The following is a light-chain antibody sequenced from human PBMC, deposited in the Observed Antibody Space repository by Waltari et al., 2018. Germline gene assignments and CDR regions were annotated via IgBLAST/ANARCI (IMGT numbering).Light chain of an antibody. CDR2: DNN. CDR1: SSNLGNNS. Sequence: QSVLTQPPSVSAAPGPKVTISCSGSSSNLGNNSVTWYQQLPGTAPKLLIYDNNNRPSGIPDRFSGSKSGTSATLGITGLQTGDEADYYCGTWDSSLSARVFGGGTKLTVL. V-gene: IGLV1-51*01. CDR3: GTWDSSLSARV. J-gene: IGLJ3*02.